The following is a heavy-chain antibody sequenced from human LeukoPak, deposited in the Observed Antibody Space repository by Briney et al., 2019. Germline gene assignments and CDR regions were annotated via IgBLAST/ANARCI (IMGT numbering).Heavy chain of an antibody. J-gene: IGHJ4*02. CDR2: ISGSGGST. CDR1: GFTFGDYA. Sequence: GGSLRLSCTASGFTFGDYAMSWVRQAPGKGLEWVSAISGSGGSTYYADSVKGRFTISRDNSKNTLYLQMNSLRAEDTAVYYCAKGSGWYVDYFDYWGQGTLVTVSS. D-gene: IGHD6-19*01. V-gene: IGHV3-23*01. CDR3: AKGSGWYVDYFDY.